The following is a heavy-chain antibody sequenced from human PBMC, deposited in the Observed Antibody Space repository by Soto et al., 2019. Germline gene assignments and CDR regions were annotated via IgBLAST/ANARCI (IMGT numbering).Heavy chain of an antibody. CDR3: AHRPGYYDSSAPYR. CDR2: IYWNDDK. J-gene: IGHJ5*02. Sequence: QVTLKESGPTLVKPTQTLTLTCTFSGFSLTTDGMAVGWIRQPPGKALEWLALIYWNDDKRYSPSLRSRLTITRDASKNQVVLTMTNVDPVDTATYYCAHRPGYYDSSAPYRWGQGTLVTVSS. CDR1: GFSLTTDGMA. D-gene: IGHD3-22*01. V-gene: IGHV2-5*01.